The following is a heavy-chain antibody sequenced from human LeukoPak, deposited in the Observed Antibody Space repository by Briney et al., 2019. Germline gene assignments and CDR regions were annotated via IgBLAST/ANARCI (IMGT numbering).Heavy chain of an antibody. J-gene: IGHJ3*02. CDR1: GGSISSYY. Sequence: SETLSLTCTVSGGSISSYYWSWIRQPPGKGLEWIGYIYYSGSINYNPSLKSRVTISVDTSKNQFSLKLSSVTAADTAVYYCAREGGYSYGHDAFDIWGQGTMVTVSS. CDR2: IYYSGSI. D-gene: IGHD5-18*01. CDR3: AREGGYSYGHDAFDI. V-gene: IGHV4-59*01.